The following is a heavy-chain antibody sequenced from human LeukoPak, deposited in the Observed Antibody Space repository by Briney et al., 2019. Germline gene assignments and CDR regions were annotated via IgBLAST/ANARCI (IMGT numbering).Heavy chain of an antibody. CDR1: GFTFSSYA. D-gene: IGHD2-2*01. CDR3: TRARSGEPAAMGY. CDR2: ISGSGGST. J-gene: IGHJ4*02. V-gene: IGHV3-23*01. Sequence: PGGSLRLSCAASGFTFSSYAMSWVRQAPGKGLEWVSAISGSGGSTYYADSVKGRFTISRDNSKNTLYLQMNSLKTEDTAVYHCTRARSGEPAAMGYWGQGTLVTVSS.